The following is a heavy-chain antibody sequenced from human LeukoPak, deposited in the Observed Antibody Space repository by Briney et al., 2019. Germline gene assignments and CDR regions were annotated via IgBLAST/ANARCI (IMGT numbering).Heavy chain of an antibody. Sequence: PSQTLSLTCTVSGGSISSGDYYWSWIRQPPGKGLEWIGYIYYSGSTYYNPSLKSRVTISVDTSKNQFSLKLSSVTAADTAVYYCVRETHDSSGETFDYWGQGTLVTVSS. J-gene: IGHJ4*02. CDR1: GGSISSGDYY. V-gene: IGHV4-30-4*01. CDR2: IYYSGST. D-gene: IGHD3-22*01. CDR3: VRETHDSSGETFDY.